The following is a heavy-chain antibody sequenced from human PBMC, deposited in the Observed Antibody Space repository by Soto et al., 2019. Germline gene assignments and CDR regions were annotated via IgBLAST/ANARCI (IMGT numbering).Heavy chain of an antibody. V-gene: IGHV1-18*01. J-gene: IGHJ4*02. Sequence: QVQLVQSGAEVKQPGASVKVSCKASGYTFTSYVISWVRQAPGQGLEWMGWISANNGNTNYAQRLQGRVTMTTDTSTSTAYMELRRLRSDDTAVYYCAIVLPFHSGSYSRGFDYWGQGTLVTVSS. CDR1: GYTFTSYV. D-gene: IGHD1-26*01. CDR2: ISANNGNT. CDR3: AIVLPFHSGSYSRGFDY.